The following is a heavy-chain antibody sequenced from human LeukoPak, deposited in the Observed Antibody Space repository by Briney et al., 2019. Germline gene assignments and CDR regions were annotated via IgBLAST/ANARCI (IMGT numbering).Heavy chain of an antibody. CDR3: ARGGPYYDFWSGYDTFDI. V-gene: IGHV3-21*01. J-gene: IGHJ3*02. Sequence: GGSLRLSCAASGFTFSSYSMNWVRQAPGKGLEWVSSISSSSSYIYYADSVKGRFTISRDNAKNSLYLQMNSLRAEDTAVYYCARGGPYYDFWSGYDTFDIWGQGTMVTVSS. D-gene: IGHD3-3*01. CDR2: ISSSSSYI. CDR1: GFTFSSYS.